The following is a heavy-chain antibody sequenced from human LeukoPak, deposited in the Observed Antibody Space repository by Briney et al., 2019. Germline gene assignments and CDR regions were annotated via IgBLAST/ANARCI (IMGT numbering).Heavy chain of an antibody. J-gene: IGHJ4*02. CDR3: ARVGLLGSGSPVFDY. Sequence: GGALRISCAASGFTFSDYYMSWIRQAPGKGLEWVSYISSSSSYTNYADSVKGRFTISRDNAKNSLYLQMNSLRAEDTAVYYCARVGLLGSGSPVFDYWGQGTLVTVSS. CDR2: ISSSSSYT. D-gene: IGHD3-10*01. CDR1: GFTFSDYY. V-gene: IGHV3-11*06.